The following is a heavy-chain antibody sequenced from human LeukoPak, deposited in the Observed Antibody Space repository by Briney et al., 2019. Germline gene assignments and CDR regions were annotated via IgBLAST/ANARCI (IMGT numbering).Heavy chain of an antibody. D-gene: IGHD6-6*01. J-gene: IGHJ4*02. CDR1: GGSISSGSYY. Sequence: PSQTLSLTCTVSGGSISSGSYYWSWIRQPAGKGLEWIGRIYTSGSTNYNPSLKSRVTISVDTSKNQFSLKLSSVTAADTAVYYCARGRAARPDYWGQGTLVTVSS. V-gene: IGHV4-61*02. CDR2: IYTSGST. CDR3: ARGRAARPDY.